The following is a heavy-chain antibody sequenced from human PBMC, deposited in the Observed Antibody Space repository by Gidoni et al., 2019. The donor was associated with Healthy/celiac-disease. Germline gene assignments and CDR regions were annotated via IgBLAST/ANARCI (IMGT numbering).Heavy chain of an antibody. Sequence: VQLVESGGGVVQPGRALRLYCAASGFTFSSYAMHWVRQAPGKGLEWVAFISYDGSNKYYADSVKGRFTISRDNSKNTLYLQMNSLRAEDTAVYYCARDHLIVVVTAGFDYWGQGTLVTVSS. J-gene: IGHJ4*02. CDR3: ARDHLIVVVTAGFDY. D-gene: IGHD2-21*02. V-gene: IGHV3-30*04. CDR1: GFTFSSYA. CDR2: ISYDGSNK.